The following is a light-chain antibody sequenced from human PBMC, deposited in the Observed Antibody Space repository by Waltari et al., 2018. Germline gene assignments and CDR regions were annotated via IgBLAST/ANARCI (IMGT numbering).Light chain of an antibody. CDR2: NTR. V-gene: IGLV7-43*01. Sequence: QTVVTQEPSLTVSPGGTVTLTCASSTGAVTSGCYPNWFQQKPGQAPRALIYNTRNKHSWTPGRFSGSLRGGKAALTLSGVQPEDEAEYYCLLYYGGARRVFGGGTKLTVL. CDR1: TGAVTSGCY. CDR3: LLYYGGARRV. J-gene: IGLJ2*01.